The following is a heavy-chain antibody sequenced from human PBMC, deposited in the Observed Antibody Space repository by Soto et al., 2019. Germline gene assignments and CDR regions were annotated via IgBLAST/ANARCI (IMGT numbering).Heavy chain of an antibody. Sequence: EVQLVESGGGLVQPGRSLRLSCAASAFTFRDYAMHWVRQAPEKGLEWVSCISWNSGNIVYVDSVEGRFTISRDNAKKSMYLQMNGLRPEDTASYYCAKGCTTSCFSHFDVWGQGAMVTVSS. J-gene: IGHJ4*02. CDR1: AFTFRDYA. CDR2: ISWNSGNI. CDR3: AKGCTTSCFSHFDV. D-gene: IGHD2-2*01. V-gene: IGHV3-9*01.